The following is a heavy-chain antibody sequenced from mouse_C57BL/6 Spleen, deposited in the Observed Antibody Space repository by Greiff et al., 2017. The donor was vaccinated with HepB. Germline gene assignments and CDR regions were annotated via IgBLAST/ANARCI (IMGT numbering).Heavy chain of an antibody. J-gene: IGHJ4*01. CDR3: ARNFLTVVPYAMDY. CDR1: GFTFSDYG. Sequence: EVKLVESGGGLVKPGGSLKLSCAASGFTFSDYGMHWVRQAPEKGLEWVAYISSGSSTIYYADTVKGRFTISRDNAKNTLFLQMTSLRSEDTAMYYGARNFLTVVPYAMDYWGQGTSVTVSS. V-gene: IGHV5-17*01. D-gene: IGHD1-1*01. CDR2: ISSGSSTI.